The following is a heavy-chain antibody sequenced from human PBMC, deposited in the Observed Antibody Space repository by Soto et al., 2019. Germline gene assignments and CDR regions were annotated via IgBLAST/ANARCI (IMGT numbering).Heavy chain of an antibody. Sequence: ASVKVSCKASSYTFNSFYMHWVRQAPGQGLEWLGKINPSGSNLRYAQMFQGRVNMTRDTSTYTVYMELSSLRSEDTAVYYCASDIYGAADYWGQGTLVTVSS. CDR2: INPSGSNL. J-gene: IGHJ4*02. CDR1: SYTFNSFY. V-gene: IGHV1-46*02. D-gene: IGHD2-8*01. CDR3: ASDIYGAADY.